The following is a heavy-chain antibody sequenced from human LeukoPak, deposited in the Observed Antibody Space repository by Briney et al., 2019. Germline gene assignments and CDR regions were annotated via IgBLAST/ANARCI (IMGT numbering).Heavy chain of an antibody. V-gene: IGHV3-7*04. J-gene: IGHJ6*03. CDR1: GFTFSSYR. Sequence: GGSLRLSCAASGFTFSSYRMSWVRQAPGKGLEWVANIKQDGSEKYYVDSVKGRFTISRDNAKNSLYLQMNSLRAEDTAVYYCARAYGDYFYYYYMDVWGKGTTVTVSS. CDR3: ARAYGDYFYYYYMDV. D-gene: IGHD4-17*01. CDR2: IKQDGSEK.